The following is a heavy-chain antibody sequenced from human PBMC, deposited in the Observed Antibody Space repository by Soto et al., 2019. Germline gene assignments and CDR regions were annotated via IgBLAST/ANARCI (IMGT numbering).Heavy chain of an antibody. CDR3: ARDFDSRYGSAHAFDI. J-gene: IGHJ3*02. CDR1: GGTFSSYA. CDR2: IIPIFGTA. V-gene: IGHV1-69*13. Sequence: GASVKFSCKASGGTFSSYAISWVRQAPGQGLEWMGGIIPIFGTANYAQKFQGRVTITADESTSTAYMELSSLRSEDTAVYYCARDFDSRYGSAHAFDIWGQGTMVTVSS. D-gene: IGHD1-26*01.